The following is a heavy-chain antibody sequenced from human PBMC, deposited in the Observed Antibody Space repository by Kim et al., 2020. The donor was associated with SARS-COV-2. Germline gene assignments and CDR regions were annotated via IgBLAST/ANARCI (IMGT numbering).Heavy chain of an antibody. CDR3: ARNYGAGSYYDF. V-gene: IGHV4-39*01. Sequence: YNPSLQSRVTISVDTSKNQFSLKLSSVTAADTAVYYCARNYGAGSYYDFWGQGTLVTVSS. J-gene: IGHJ4*02. D-gene: IGHD3-10*01.